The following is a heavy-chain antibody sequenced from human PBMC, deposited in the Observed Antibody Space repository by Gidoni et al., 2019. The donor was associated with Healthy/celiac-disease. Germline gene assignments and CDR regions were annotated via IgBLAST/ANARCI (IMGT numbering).Heavy chain of an antibody. J-gene: IGHJ4*02. V-gene: IGHV3-7*01. CDR3: ARDHPSGEFFDY. CDR2: IKQDGSEK. CDR1: GFTFSSYW. D-gene: IGHD3-10*01. Sequence: EVQLVDSGGGLVQPGGSLRLSCAASGFTFSSYWMSWVRQALGKGLEWVANIKQDGSEKYYVDSVKGRFTISRDNAKNSLYLQMNSLRAEDAAVYYCARDHPSGEFFDYWGQGTLVTVSS.